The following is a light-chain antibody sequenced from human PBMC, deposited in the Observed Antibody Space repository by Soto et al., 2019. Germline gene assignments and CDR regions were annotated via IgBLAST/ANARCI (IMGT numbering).Light chain of an antibody. CDR3: QQYDNWPPWT. CDR2: GAT. CDR1: QSINSK. Sequence: EIVMTQSPAILSVSLGERATLSCRASQSINSKLVWYQHRIGQAPRLLMYGATIRAAGVPARFSGSGSGTEFTLTISSLQSEDVAVYYCQQYDNWPPWTLGQGTKVDIK. J-gene: IGKJ1*01. V-gene: IGKV3-15*01.